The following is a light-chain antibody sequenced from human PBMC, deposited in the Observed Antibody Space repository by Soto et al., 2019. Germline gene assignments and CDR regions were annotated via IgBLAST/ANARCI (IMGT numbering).Light chain of an antibody. CDR2: GAS. V-gene: IGKV3-20*01. J-gene: IGKJ5*01. CDR1: QTVTNH. Sequence: PGGRATLSCRASQTVTNHLAWYQQKPGQAPRFLIYGASSRATGIPDRFSGSGSGTDFTLTISRLEPEDFAVYYCQQYGGTPPITFGQGTRLEIK. CDR3: QQYGGTPPIT.